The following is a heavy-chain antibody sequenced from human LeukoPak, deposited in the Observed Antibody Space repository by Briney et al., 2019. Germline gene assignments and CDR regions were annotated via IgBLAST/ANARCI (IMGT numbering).Heavy chain of an antibody. J-gene: IGHJ4*02. D-gene: IGHD4-17*01. CDR1: GGSLSGYY. Sequence: SETLSLTCAVDGGSLSGYYWSWIRQTPGKGLEWIGEIRRSGNANYNPSLKSRVTLSIDTSKNHLSLNLTSVTAADTAMYYCARRPMPTTMTSPFDYWGPGAQVTVSS. CDR3: ARRPMPTTMTSPFDY. V-gene: IGHV4-34*01. CDR2: IRRSGNA.